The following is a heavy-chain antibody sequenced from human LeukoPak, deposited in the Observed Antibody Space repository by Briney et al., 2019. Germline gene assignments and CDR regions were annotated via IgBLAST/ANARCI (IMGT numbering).Heavy chain of an antibody. D-gene: IGHD5-24*01. Sequence: SVKVSCKASGGTFSSYAISWVRQAPGQGLEWMGRIIPIFGTANCAQKFQGRVTITTDESTSTAYMELSSLRSEDTAVYYCARVKFGRDGFYYFDYWGQGTLVTVSS. J-gene: IGHJ4*02. CDR1: GGTFSSYA. V-gene: IGHV1-69*05. CDR2: IIPIFGTA. CDR3: ARVKFGRDGFYYFDY.